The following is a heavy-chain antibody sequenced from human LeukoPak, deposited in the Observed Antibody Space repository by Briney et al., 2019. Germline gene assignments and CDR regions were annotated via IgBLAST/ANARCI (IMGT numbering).Heavy chain of an antibody. CDR3: AIGDSSGSYFDY. J-gene: IGHJ4*02. V-gene: IGHV3-53*01. CDR2: IYSGGST. Sequence: GGSLRLSCAASGFTVSSNYMNWVRQAPGKGLEWVSVIYSGGSTYYTDSVKGRFTISRDNSKNTLYLQMNSLRAEDTAVYYCAIGDSSGSYFDYWGQGTLVTVSS. CDR1: GFTVSSNY. D-gene: IGHD6-25*01.